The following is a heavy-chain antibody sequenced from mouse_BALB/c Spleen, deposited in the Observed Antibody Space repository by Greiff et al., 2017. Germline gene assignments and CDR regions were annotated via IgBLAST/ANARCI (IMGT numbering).Heavy chain of an antibody. Sequence: EVQLVESGGGLVKLGGSLKLSCAASGFTFSSYYMSWVRQTPEKRLELVAAINSNGGSTYYPDTVKGRFTISRDNAKNTLYLQMSSLKSEDTALYYCARRTMITPMDYWGQGTSVTVSS. V-gene: IGHV5-6-2*01. D-gene: IGHD2-4*01. CDR1: GFTFSSYY. J-gene: IGHJ4*01. CDR2: INSNGGST. CDR3: ARRTMITPMDY.